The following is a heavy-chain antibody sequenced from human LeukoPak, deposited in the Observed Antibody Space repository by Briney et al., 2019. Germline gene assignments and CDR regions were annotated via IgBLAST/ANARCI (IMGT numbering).Heavy chain of an antibody. CDR1: GFSFSSHW. Sequence: GGSLRLSCAASGFSFSSHWVHWVRQAPGKGLVWVSRISDDGSYTSNVDSVKGRFTISRDNVNNMLYLHMNSLRAEDTAVYYCAKEGTVMDSSGYYFVYWGQGTLVTVSS. D-gene: IGHD3-22*01. CDR2: ISDDGSYT. V-gene: IGHV3-74*01. J-gene: IGHJ4*02. CDR3: AKEGTVMDSSGYYFVY.